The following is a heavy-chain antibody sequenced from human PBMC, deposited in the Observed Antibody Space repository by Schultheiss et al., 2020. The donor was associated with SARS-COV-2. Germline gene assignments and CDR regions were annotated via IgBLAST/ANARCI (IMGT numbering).Heavy chain of an antibody. D-gene: IGHD4-17*01. CDR3: ARVDYGDHLRI. Sequence: SETLSLTCAVYGGSFSGYYWSWIRQPPGKGLEWIGEINHSGSTNYKPSLKSRVTMSVDTSKNQFSLKLSSVTAADTAVYYCARVDYGDHLRIWGQGTMVTVSS. CDR1: GGSFSGYY. J-gene: IGHJ3*02. V-gene: IGHV4-34*01. CDR2: INHSGST.